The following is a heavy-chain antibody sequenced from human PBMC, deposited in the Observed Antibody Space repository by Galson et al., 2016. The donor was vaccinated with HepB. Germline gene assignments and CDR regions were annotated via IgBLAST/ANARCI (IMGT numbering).Heavy chain of an antibody. D-gene: IGHD1-26*01. Sequence: SLRLSCAASGIVVSSTHFSWVRQTPGKGLEWVSDIYRGGETYHADSVKGRFTISRDNSKNTLYLQMHSLGVDDTTVYYCARGGASSAVGSWGQGPLVTVSS. J-gene: IGHJ5*02. V-gene: IGHV3-53*01. CDR1: GIVVSSTH. CDR2: IYRGGET. CDR3: ARGGASSAVGS.